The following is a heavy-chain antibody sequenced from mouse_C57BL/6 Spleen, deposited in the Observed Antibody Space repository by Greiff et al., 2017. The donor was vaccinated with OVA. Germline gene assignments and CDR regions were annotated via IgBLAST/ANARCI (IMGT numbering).Heavy chain of an antibody. V-gene: IGHV5-4*03. Sequence: EVMLVESGGGLVKPGGSLKLSCAASGFTFSSYAMSWVRQTPEKRLEWVATISDGGSYTYYPDNVKGRFTISRDNAKNNLYLQMSHLKSEDTAMYYCARASTMVTTRTWFAYWGQGTLVTVSA. D-gene: IGHD2-2*01. CDR2: ISDGGSYT. CDR1: GFTFSSYA. J-gene: IGHJ3*01. CDR3: ARASTMVTTRTWFAY.